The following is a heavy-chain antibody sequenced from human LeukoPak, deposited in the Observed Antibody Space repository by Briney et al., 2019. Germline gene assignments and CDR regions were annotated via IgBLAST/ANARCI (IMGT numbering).Heavy chain of an antibody. V-gene: IGHV3-48*04. J-gene: IGHJ6*02. CDR2: ISSSGSTI. D-gene: IGHD2-21*02. CDR1: GFTFSSYA. Sequence: GGSLRLSCAASGFTFSSYAMSWVRQAPGKGLEWVSYISSSGSTIYYADSVKGRFTISRDNAKNSLYLQMNSLRAEDTAVYYCARGGGNSYYYYGMDAWGQGTTVTVSS. CDR3: ARGGGNSYYYYGMDA.